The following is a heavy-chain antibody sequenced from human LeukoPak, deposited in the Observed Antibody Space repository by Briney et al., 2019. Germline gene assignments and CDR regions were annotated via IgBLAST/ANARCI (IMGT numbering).Heavy chain of an antibody. CDR3: ARVGATKPADYYYMDV. V-gene: IGHV1-69*01. D-gene: IGHD1-26*01. CDR2: IIPIFGTA. J-gene: IGHJ6*03. CDR1: GGTFSSYA. Sequence: ASVKVSCKASGGTFSSYAISWVRQAPGQGLEWMGGIIPIFGTANYAQKFQGRVTITADESTSTAYMELSSLRSEDTAVYYCARVGATKPADYYYMDVWGKGTTVTVSS.